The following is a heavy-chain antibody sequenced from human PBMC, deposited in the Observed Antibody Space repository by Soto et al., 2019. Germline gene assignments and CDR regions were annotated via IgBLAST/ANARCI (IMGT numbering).Heavy chain of an antibody. D-gene: IGHD3-9*01. CDR1: GYTFTSYY. J-gene: IGHJ6*03. CDR2: INPSGGST. Sequence: VKVSCKASGYTFTSYYMHWVRQAPGQGLEWMGIINPSGGSTSYAQKFQGRVTMTRDTSTSTVYMELSSLRSEDTAVYYCARDLLRGTAGILTGYYKGYYYYYMDVWGKGTTVTVSS. CDR3: ARDLLRGTAGILTGYYKGYYYYYMDV. V-gene: IGHV1-46*03.